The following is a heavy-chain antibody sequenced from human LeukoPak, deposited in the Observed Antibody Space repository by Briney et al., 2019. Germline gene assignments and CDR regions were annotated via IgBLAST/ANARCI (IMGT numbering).Heavy chain of an antibody. V-gene: IGHV1-69*01. CDR1: GGTFSSYA. CDR2: IIPIFGTA. Sequence: LGSSVKVSCKASGGTFSSYAISWVRQAPGQGLEWMGGIIPIFGTANYAQKFQGRVTITADESTSTAYMELSSLRSEDTAVYYCARAPEQQLVPDYYYYMDVWGKGTTVTISS. J-gene: IGHJ6*03. D-gene: IGHD6-13*01. CDR3: ARAPEQQLVPDYYYYMDV.